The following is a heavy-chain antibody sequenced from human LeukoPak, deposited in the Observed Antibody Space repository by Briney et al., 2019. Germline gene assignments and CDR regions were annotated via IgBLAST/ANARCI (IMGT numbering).Heavy chain of an antibody. Sequence: SETLSLACAVYGGSFSGYYWSWIRQPPGKGLEWIGEINHSGSTNYNPSLKSRVTISVDTSKNQFSLKLSSVTAADTAVYYCARGLYYYGSGSYYNDYWGQGTLVTVSS. J-gene: IGHJ4*02. CDR2: INHSGST. D-gene: IGHD3-10*01. CDR1: GGSFSGYY. CDR3: ARGLYYYGSGSYYNDY. V-gene: IGHV4-34*01.